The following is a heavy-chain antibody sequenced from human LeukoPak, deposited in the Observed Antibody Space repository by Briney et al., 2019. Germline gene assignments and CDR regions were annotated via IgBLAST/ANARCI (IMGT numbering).Heavy chain of an antibody. V-gene: IGHV3-21*01. J-gene: IGHJ4*02. CDR3: ARNGVVVVPAATSGYYFDY. CDR1: GFTFSSYE. Sequence: GGSLRLSCAASGFTFSSYEMNWVRQAPGKGLEWVSSISSSSYIYYADSVKGRFTISRDNAKNSLYLQMNSLRAEDTAVYYCARNGVVVVPAATSGYYFDYWGQGTLVTVSS. D-gene: IGHD2-2*01. CDR2: ISSSSYI.